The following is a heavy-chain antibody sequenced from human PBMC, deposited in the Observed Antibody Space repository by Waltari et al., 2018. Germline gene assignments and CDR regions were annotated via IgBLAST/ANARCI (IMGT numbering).Heavy chain of an antibody. D-gene: IGHD1-1*01. CDR2: NSSSSSYI. V-gene: IGHV3-21*01. Sequence: EVQLVESGGGLVKPGGSLRLSCAASGFTFSSYSMNWVRQAPGKGLEWVSSNSSSSSYIYYADSVKGRFTISRDNAKNSLYLQMNSLRAEDTAVYYCARVHWNDEHAFDIWGQGTMVTVSS. CDR3: ARVHWNDEHAFDI. J-gene: IGHJ3*02. CDR1: GFTFSSYS.